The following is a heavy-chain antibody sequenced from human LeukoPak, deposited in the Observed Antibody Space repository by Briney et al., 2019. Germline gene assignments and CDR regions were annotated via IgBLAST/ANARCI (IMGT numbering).Heavy chain of an antibody. CDR1: GYTFTGYY. CDR3: ARDHVDYCKLGDY. Sequence: ASVKVSCKASGYTFTGYYMHWVRQAPEQGLEWMGWINPNSGGTYYAQNLQGRVTMTTDTSTSTAYMELRSLRSDDTAVYYCARDHVDYCKLGDYWGQGTLVTVSS. V-gene: IGHV1-2*02. CDR2: INPNSGGT. D-gene: IGHD4/OR15-4a*01. J-gene: IGHJ4*02.